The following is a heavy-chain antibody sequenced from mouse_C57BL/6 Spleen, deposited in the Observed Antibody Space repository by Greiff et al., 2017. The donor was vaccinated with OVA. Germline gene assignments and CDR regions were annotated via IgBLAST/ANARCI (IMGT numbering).Heavy chain of an antibody. D-gene: IGHD3-3*01. J-gene: IGHJ2*01. CDR1: GYTFTDYY. V-gene: IGHV1-76*01. Sequence: VQLQQSGAELVRPGASVKLSCKASGYTFTDYYINWVKQRPGQGLEWIARIYPGSGNTYYNEKFKGKATLTAEKSSSTAYMQLSSLTSEDSAVYFCARDPGTSWYFDYWGQGTTLTVSS. CDR3: ARDPGTSWYFDY. CDR2: IYPGSGNT.